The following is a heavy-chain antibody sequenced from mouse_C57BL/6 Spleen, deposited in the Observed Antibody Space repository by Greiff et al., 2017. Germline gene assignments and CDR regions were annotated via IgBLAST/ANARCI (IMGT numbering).Heavy chain of an antibody. V-gene: IGHV8-12*01. CDR3: ARRAPHLITTVVTLDY. Sequence: QVTLKECGPGILQSSQTLSLTCSFSGFSLSTSGMGVSWIRQPSGKGLEWLAHIYWDDDKRYNPSLKSRLTISKDTSRNQVFLKITSVDTADTATYYCARRAPHLITTVVTLDYWGQGTTLTVSS. J-gene: IGHJ2*01. CDR2: IYWDDDK. D-gene: IGHD1-1*01. CDR1: GFSLSTSGMG.